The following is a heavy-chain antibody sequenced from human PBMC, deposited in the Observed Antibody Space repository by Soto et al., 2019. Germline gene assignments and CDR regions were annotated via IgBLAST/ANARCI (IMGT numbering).Heavy chain of an antibody. Sequence: QVQLQESGPGRVKPSETLSLTCTVSGDSVTSVSDYWSWIRQPPGKGREWIGYIYYSGSADYNPSLGSRVTISIDTSKNQFSLKLTSVTAADTAVYYCARGVGFGYYYYHMDLWGQGTTVTVSS. V-gene: IGHV4-61*01. CDR1: GDSVTSVSDY. J-gene: IGHJ6*02. D-gene: IGHD3-10*01. CDR2: IYYSGSA. CDR3: ARGVGFGYYYYHMDL.